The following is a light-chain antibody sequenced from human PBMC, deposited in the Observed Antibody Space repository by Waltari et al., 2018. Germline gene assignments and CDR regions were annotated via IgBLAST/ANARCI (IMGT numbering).Light chain of an antibody. CDR1: QNVITY. CDR2: DSS. CDR3: QQRYYWPPWT. V-gene: IGKV3-11*01. Sequence: EIVLTQSPATLSLSPGERATLSCRASQNVITYLAWYQQKPGQAPRLLISDSSNRVPGIPARFSGSGSGTDFTLTISSLEPEDFAVYYCQQRYYWPPWTFGQGTKVDLK. J-gene: IGKJ1*01.